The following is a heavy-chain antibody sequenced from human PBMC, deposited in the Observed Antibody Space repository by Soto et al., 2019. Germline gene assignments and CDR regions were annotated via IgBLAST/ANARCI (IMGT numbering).Heavy chain of an antibody. J-gene: IGHJ3*02. CDR3: ATKATREFGDAFDI. D-gene: IGHD3-10*01. CDR2: INPNSGGT. V-gene: IGHV1-2*02. CDR1: GYTFTGYY. Sequence: ASVKVSCKASGYTFTGYYMHWARQAPGQGLVWMGWINPNSGGTNYAQKFQGGVTMTRDTSISTAYMELSRMRSDDTSVYYCATKATREFGDAFDIWGQGTMVTVSS.